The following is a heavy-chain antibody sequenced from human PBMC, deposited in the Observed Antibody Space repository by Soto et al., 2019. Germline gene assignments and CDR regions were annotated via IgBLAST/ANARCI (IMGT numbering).Heavy chain of an antibody. V-gene: IGHV3-23*05. J-gene: IGHJ4*02. D-gene: IGHD6-19*01. CDR1: GFNFSRYG. Sequence: GGSLRLSCAASGFNFSRYGMSWVRQAPGKGLGWVSAITNTGRNTYYADSVKGRFTILRDNSRNTLYLQMNSLRGEDTAVYYCARRVEYSSTTHYFDSWGLGTLVTVSS. CDR2: ITNTGRNT. CDR3: ARRVEYSSTTHYFDS.